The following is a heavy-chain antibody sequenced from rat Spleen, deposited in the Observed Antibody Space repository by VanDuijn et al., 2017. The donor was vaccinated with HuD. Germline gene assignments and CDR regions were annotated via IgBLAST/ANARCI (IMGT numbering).Heavy chain of an antibody. CDR1: GFTFSNYG. CDR3: AREADRPFHYFDY. J-gene: IGHJ2*01. Sequence: EVQLVESGGGLVQPGRSLKLSCAASGFTFSNYGIHWIRQAPTKGLEWVASIGPRGYATYYRDSVKGRFTVSRDNAKSTLYLQMDSLRSEDSATYYCAREADRPFHYFDYWGQGVMVTVSS. D-gene: IGHD1-6*01. V-gene: IGHV5-19*01. CDR2: IGPRGYAT.